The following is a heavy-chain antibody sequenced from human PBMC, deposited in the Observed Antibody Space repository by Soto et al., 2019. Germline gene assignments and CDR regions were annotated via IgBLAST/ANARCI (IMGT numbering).Heavy chain of an antibody. D-gene: IGHD4-17*01. CDR3: AKGPLRFPDYGHYADYSYGMDV. J-gene: IGHJ6*02. V-gene: IGHV3-30*18. CDR2: SSYGGSNK. Sequence: QMKLVESGGGVVQPGTSLRLSCVASGFTFSAFGMHWVRQAPGKGLEWVAISSYGGSNKYYGDSVQGRFTISRDNSRDTLYLQMNSLRDEDTAVYYCAKGPLRFPDYGHYADYSYGMDVCCQATTVTVSS. CDR1: GFTFSAFG.